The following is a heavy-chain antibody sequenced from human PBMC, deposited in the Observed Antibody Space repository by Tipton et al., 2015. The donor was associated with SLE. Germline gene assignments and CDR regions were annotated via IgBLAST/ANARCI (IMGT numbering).Heavy chain of an antibody. CDR3: ARHFGGSYPGNYFDY. CDR1: GYSISSGYY. V-gene: IGHV4-38-2*02. J-gene: IGHJ4*02. CDR2: IYYSGST. Sequence: TLSLTCTVSGYSISSGYYWGWIRQPPGKGLEWIGSIYYSGSTHYNPSLKSRVTISVDTSKNQFSLKLSSVTAADTAVYYCARHFGGSYPGNYFDYWGQGTLVTVSS. D-gene: IGHD1-26*01.